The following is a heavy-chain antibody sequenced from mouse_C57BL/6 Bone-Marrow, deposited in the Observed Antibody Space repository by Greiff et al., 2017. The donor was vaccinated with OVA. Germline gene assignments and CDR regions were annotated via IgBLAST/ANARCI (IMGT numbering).Heavy chain of an antibody. J-gene: IGHJ4*01. CDR1: GYTFTDYN. CDR3: ARDYSYALDY. Sequence: VQLQQSGPELVKPGASVKIPCKASGYTFTDYNMDWVKQSHGKSLEWIGDINPNNGGTNYNQKFKGKATLTVDNSSTTAYMELRSLTSEDTAVYYCARDYSYALDYWGQGTSVTVSS. CDR2: INPNNGGT. D-gene: IGHD1-1*01. V-gene: IGHV1-18*01.